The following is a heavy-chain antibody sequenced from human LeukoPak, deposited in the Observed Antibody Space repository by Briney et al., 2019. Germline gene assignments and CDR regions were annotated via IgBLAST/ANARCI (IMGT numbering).Heavy chain of an antibody. Sequence: PSETLSLTCTVSGGSISNYYWSWIRQPPGRGLEWIAYIYYNGSTNYNPSLKSRVTISVDTSKNQFSLKLSSVTAADTAVYYCARDGVDCSSTSCYTGGYYYYYMDVWGKGTTVTVSS. CDR2: IYYNGST. CDR3: ARDGVDCSSTSCYTGGYYYYYMDV. V-gene: IGHV4-59*12. J-gene: IGHJ6*03. CDR1: GGSISNYY. D-gene: IGHD2-2*02.